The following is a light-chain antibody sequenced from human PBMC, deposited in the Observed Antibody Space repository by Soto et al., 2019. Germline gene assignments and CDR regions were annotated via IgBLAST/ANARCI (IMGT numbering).Light chain of an antibody. V-gene: IGKV1-5*03. CDR1: QSISSW. J-gene: IGKJ1*01. Sequence: DTQMTQSPSTLSASVGDRVTITCRASQSISSWLAWYQQRPGRAPQLLIYKASTLKSGVPSRFSGGGSGTESPPTFRTLQPDVFATYYGQQYATPFPPFGKGTKG. CDR3: QQYATPFPP. CDR2: KAS.